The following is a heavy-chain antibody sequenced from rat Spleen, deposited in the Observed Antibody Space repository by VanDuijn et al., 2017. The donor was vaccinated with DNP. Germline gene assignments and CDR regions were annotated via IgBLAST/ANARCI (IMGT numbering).Heavy chain of an antibody. Sequence: EVQLAESGGGLVQPGRSMKLSCIASSITFSDHNMAWVRQATKKGLEWVATIIFDGSTPYFRDSVKGRFTISRDNAQSTLYLQMTSLRSEDTATYYCTRDGPPYYGVPFDYWGQGVMVTVSS. D-gene: IGHD1-7*01. CDR2: IIFDGSTP. CDR3: TRDGPPYYGVPFDY. V-gene: IGHV5-7*01. J-gene: IGHJ2*01. CDR1: SITFSDHN.